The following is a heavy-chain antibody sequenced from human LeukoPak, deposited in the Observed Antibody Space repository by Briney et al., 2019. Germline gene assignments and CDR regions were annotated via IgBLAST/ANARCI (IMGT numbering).Heavy chain of an antibody. J-gene: IGHJ4*02. D-gene: IGHD1-1*01. CDR1: GCSISSSNSY. CDR3: ARRTTYFDY. CDR2: IYYRGST. V-gene: IGHV4-39*01. Sequence: SETLSLTCTVSGCSISSSNSYWGWIRQPPGKGLEWIGSIYYRGSTYFNPSLKSRVTISVDTSKSKFSLKLSSVTATDTAVYYCARRTTYFDYWGQGTLVTVSS.